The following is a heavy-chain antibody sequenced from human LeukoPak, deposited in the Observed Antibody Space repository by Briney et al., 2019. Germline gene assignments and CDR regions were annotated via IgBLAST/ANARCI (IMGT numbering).Heavy chain of an antibody. J-gene: IGHJ6*03. D-gene: IGHD3-10*01. CDR3: AGWFGELEGYYYYMDV. CDR1: GGSISSNTYY. V-gene: IGHV4-39*07. CDR2: IYYSGST. Sequence: PSETLSLTCTVSGGSISSNTYYWGWIRQPPGKGLEWIGNIYYSGSTYYNPSLKSRVTISVDTSKNQFSLKLSSVTAADTAVYYCAGWFGELEGYYYYMDVWGKGTTVTISS.